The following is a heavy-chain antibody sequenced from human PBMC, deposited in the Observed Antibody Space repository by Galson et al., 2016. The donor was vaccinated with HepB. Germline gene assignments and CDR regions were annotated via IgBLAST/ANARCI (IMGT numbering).Heavy chain of an antibody. D-gene: IGHD1-26*01. CDR1: GFTCRNYG. Sequence: SLRLSCAASGFTCRNYGMTWVRQAPGKGLEVVSSISRSGDSTDYADSVKGRFTISRDNSKNTLSLQMNSLTDDDTAIYYCVQGSTAPAVWGKGTTVTVSS. V-gene: IGHV3-23*01. CDR2: ISRSGDST. CDR3: VQGSTAPAV. J-gene: IGHJ6*04.